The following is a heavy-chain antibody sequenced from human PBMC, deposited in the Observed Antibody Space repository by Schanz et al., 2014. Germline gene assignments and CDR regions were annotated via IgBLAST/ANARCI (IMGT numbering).Heavy chain of an antibody. V-gene: IGHV3-48*04. CDR2: ISGTTTYT. CDR3: AREQIMAAAGLVDY. J-gene: IGHJ4*01. D-gene: IGHD6-13*01. CDR1: GFTFSSYA. Sequence: EEQLLQSGGGLVQPGGSLRLSCAASGFTFSSYAMSWVRQAPGKGLEWVSYISGTTTYTNYADSVKGRFTISRDNAKNSLYLQMNSLRAEDTAVYYCAREQIMAAAGLVDYWGHGTLVTVSS.